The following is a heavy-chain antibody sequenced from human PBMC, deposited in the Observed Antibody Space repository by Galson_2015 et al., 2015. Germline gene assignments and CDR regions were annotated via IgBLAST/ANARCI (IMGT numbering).Heavy chain of an antibody. CDR1: GFTFSSYG. Sequence: SLRLSCAASGFTFSSYGMHWVRQAPGKGLEWVAVIWYDGSNKYYADSAKGRFTISRDNSKDTLYLHMNSLRAEDTAVYYCAKDRLAAAGINWYFDLWGRGTLVTVSS. V-gene: IGHV3-30*18. CDR3: AKDRLAAAGINWYFDL. D-gene: IGHD6-13*01. CDR2: IWYDGSNK. J-gene: IGHJ2*01.